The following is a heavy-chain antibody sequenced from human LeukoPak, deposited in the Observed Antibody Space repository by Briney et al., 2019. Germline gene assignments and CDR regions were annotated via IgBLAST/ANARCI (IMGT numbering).Heavy chain of an antibody. CDR2: INPSGGST. Sequence: ASVKVSCKASGYTFTSYYMHWVRQAPGQGLEWMGIINPSGGSTSYAQKFQGRVTMTRDTSTSTVYMELSSLRSEDTAVYYCARDAANDFWSGYHYYYYYMDVWGKGTTVTVSS. D-gene: IGHD3-3*01. V-gene: IGHV1-46*01. CDR1: GYTFTSYY. J-gene: IGHJ6*03. CDR3: ARDAANDFWSGYHYYYYYMDV.